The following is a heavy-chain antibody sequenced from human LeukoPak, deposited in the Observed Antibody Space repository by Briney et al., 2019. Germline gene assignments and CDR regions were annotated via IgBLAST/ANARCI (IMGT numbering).Heavy chain of an antibody. Sequence: SQTLSLTCTVSGGSISSGSYYWSWIRQPAGKGLEWIGRIYTSGSTNYNPSLKSRVTISVDTSKNQFSLKLNSVIATDTAVYYCASEGTTFSSFDYWGQGTLVTVSS. CDR3: ASEGTTFSSFDY. CDR1: GGSISSGSYY. V-gene: IGHV4-61*02. J-gene: IGHJ4*02. CDR2: IYTSGST. D-gene: IGHD1-1*01.